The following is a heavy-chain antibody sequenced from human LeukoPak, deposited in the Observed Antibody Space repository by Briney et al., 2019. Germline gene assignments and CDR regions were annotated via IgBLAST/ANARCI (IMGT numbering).Heavy chain of an antibody. V-gene: IGHV1-2*02. Sequence: ASVKVSCKVSGYTLTELSMHWVRQAPGKGLEWMGWINPNSGGTNYAQKFQGRVTMTRDTSISTAYMELSRLRSDDTAVYYCARVYYDSSGYLKWGQGTLVTVSS. J-gene: IGHJ4*02. CDR1: GYTLTELS. D-gene: IGHD3-22*01. CDR3: ARVYYDSSGYLK. CDR2: INPNSGGT.